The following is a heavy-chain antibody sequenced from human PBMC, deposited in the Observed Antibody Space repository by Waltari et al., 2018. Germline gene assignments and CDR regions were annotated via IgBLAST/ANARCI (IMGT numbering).Heavy chain of an antibody. CDR1: GGTFSSYA. V-gene: IGHV1-69*06. Sequence: GGTFSSYAISWVRQAPGQGLEWMGRIIPIFGTANYAQKFQGRVTITADKSTSTAYMELSSLRSEDTAVYYCARLQDGYNQDAFDIWGQGTMVTVSS. CDR2: IIPIFGTA. CDR3: ARLQDGYNQDAFDI. J-gene: IGHJ3*02. D-gene: IGHD5-12*01.